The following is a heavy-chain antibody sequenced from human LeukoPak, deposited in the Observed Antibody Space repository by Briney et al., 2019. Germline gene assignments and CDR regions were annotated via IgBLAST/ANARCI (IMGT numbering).Heavy chain of an antibody. J-gene: IGHJ4*02. CDR3: GRETDFGVVTN. CDR2: TYYRSQQWHS. V-gene: IGHV6-1*01. CDR1: GDSFSSNGAS. Sequence: SQTLSLTCAVSGDSFSSNGASWNWIRQSPSRGLEWLGRTYYRSQQWHSDYAPSMKVRITLNPDTSKNQFSLQLNSMTPEDTAVYYCGRETDFGVVTNWGQGTLVTVSS. D-gene: IGHD3-3*01.